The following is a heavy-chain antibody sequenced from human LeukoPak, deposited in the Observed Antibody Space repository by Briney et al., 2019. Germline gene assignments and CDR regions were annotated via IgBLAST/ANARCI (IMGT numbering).Heavy chain of an antibody. CDR2: ISYDGSNK. Sequence: GGSLRLSCAASGFTFSSYAMHWVRQAPGKGLEWVAVISYDGSNKYYADSVKGRFTISRDNSKNTLYLQMNSLRAEDTAVYYCARGLARSRDYWGQGTLVTVSS. J-gene: IGHJ4*02. CDR1: GFTFSSYA. V-gene: IGHV3-30-3*01. CDR3: ARGLARSRDY. D-gene: IGHD3-16*01.